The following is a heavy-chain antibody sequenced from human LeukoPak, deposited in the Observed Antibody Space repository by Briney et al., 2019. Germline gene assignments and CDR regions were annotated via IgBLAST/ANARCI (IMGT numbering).Heavy chain of an antibody. J-gene: IGHJ4*02. Sequence: PGGSLRLSCAASGFTFSSYSMNWVRQAPGKGLEGVSSINILSNYIYYADSVKGRFPISRDNAKNSLYLQMHSLRAEDTAVYYCARDSHSSSWYSEFDYWGQGTLVTVSS. D-gene: IGHD6-13*01. CDR2: INILSNYI. V-gene: IGHV3-21*01. CDR3: ARDSHSSSWYSEFDY. CDR1: GFTFSSYS.